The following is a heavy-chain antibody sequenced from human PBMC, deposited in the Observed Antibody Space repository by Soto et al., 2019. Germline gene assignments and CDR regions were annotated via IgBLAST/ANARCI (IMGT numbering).Heavy chain of an antibody. V-gene: IGHV4-59*01. D-gene: IGHD3-3*01. CDR3: ARGDFWRGSGFDY. J-gene: IGHJ4*02. Sequence: SETLSLTCTVSGGSISSYYWSWIRQPPGKGLEWIGYIYYSGSTNYNPSLKSRVTISVDTSKNQFSLKLSSVTAADTAVYYCARGDFWRGSGFDYWGQGTLVTVSS. CDR2: IYYSGST. CDR1: GGSISSYY.